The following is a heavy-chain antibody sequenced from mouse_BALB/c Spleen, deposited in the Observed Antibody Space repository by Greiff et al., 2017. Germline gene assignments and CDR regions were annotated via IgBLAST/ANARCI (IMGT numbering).Heavy chain of an antibody. Sequence: VQLQQSGAELARPGASVKLSCKASGYTFTSYWMHWVKQRPGQGLEWIGYINPSTGYTEYNQKFKDKATLTADKSSSTAYMQLSSLTSEDSAVYYCAVLRHAMDYWGQGTSVTVSA. V-gene: IGHV1-4*01. CDR3: AVLRHAMDY. J-gene: IGHJ4*01. CDR1: GYTFTSYW. CDR2: INPSTGYT. D-gene: IGHD2-12*01.